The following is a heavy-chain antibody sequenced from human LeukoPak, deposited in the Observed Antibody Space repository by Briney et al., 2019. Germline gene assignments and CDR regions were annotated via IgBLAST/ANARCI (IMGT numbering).Heavy chain of an antibody. CDR2: IGSNGGST. Sequence: GGSLRLSCAASGFTFSSYAMHWVRQAPGKGLEYVSAIGSNGGSTYYANSVKGRFTISRDNSKNTLYLQMGSLRAEGMAVYYCARVGYTSYYYYGMDVWGQGTTVTVSS. CDR1: GFTFSSYA. J-gene: IGHJ6*02. D-gene: IGHD6-13*01. CDR3: ARVGYTSYYYYGMDV. V-gene: IGHV3-64*01.